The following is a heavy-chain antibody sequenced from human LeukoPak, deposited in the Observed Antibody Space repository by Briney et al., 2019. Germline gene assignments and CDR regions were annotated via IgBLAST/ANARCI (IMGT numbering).Heavy chain of an antibody. J-gene: IGHJ6*02. V-gene: IGHV3-21*01. D-gene: IGHD2-2*01. CDR3: ASHIVVVTAIRYYAMDV. Sequence: PGGSLRLSCAAPGFTFGSYDMNWVRQALGKGLEWGSSITTSSSYIYYADSVEGRFTVSRDNAKNSLYLQMNSLRAEDTAVYYCASHIVVVTAIRYYAMDVWGQGTTVTVSS. CDR1: GFTFGSYD. CDR2: ITTSSSYI.